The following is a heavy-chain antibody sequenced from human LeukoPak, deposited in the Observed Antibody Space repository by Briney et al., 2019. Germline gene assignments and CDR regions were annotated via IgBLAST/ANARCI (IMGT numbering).Heavy chain of an antibody. D-gene: IGHD1-7*01. CDR1: GFTFSGYG. Sequence: GGSLRLSCAASGFTFSGYGMHWVRQAPGKGLEWVAFIRYDGSNKYYADSVKGRFTISRDNSKNTLYLQMDSLKTEDTAVYYCAKGSNWNYDPRVYIDYWGQGTLVTVSS. J-gene: IGHJ4*02. CDR2: IRYDGSNK. V-gene: IGHV3-30*02. CDR3: AKGSNWNYDPRVYIDY.